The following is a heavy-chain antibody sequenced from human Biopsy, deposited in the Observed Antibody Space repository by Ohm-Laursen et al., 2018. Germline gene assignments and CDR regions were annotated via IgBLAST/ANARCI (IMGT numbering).Heavy chain of an antibody. CDR1: GGSISDSTYH. CDR3: ARQVDFWSGYVDY. D-gene: IGHD3-3*01. J-gene: IGHJ4*02. CDR2: IYYSGNT. Sequence: SETLSLTCPVSGGSISDSTYHWGWIRQSPGKGLEWIGNIYYSGNTDYSPSLKSRVTISVDTSNNKFSLKLRSVTAADTAVYYCARQVDFWSGYVDYWGQGTLVAVSS. V-gene: IGHV4-39*01.